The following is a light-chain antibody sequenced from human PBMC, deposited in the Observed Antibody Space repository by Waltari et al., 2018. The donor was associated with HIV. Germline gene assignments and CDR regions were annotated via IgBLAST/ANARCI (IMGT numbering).Light chain of an antibody. V-gene: IGLV10-54*04. CDR2: SNN. CDR3: SAWDRSLSVVV. J-gene: IGLJ2*01. CDR1: SNNVGNQG. Sequence: QAGLTQSPSVSKGLRQTATLTCTGNSNNVGNQGATWLQQHQGHPPKLLSYSNNNRTSGISGRFSASRSGNTASLTITGLQPEDEADYFYSAWDRSLSVVVFGGGTTLTVL.